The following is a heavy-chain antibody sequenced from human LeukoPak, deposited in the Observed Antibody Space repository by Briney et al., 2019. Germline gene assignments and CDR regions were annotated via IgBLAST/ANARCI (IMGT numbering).Heavy chain of an antibody. D-gene: IGHD5-24*01. CDR2: ISSSSSTI. V-gene: IGHV3-48*04. J-gene: IGHJ4*02. CDR3: ARDLSRDGYNYWVYYFDY. Sequence: GGSLRLSCAASGFTFSSYSMNWVRQAPGKGLEWVSYISSSSSTIYYADSVKGRFTISRDNAKNSLYLQMNSLRAEDTAVYYCARDLSRDGYNYWVYYFDYWGQGTLVTVSS. CDR1: GFTFSSYS.